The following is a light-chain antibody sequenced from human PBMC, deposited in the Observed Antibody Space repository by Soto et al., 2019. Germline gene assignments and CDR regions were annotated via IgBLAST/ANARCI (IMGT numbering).Light chain of an antibody. V-gene: IGLV7-46*01. J-gene: IGLJ1*01. CDR1: TGAVTTGHY. CDR2: DGA. Sequence: QSAVTQETSLTVSPGGTVTLTCGSSTGAVTTGHYPYWFQQKPGQVPKTLIYDGANKLSWTPARFSGSLLGGKAALTLSGAQPEDEAEYYCLLSYRGTYVFGPGTKLTVL. CDR3: LLSYRGTYV.